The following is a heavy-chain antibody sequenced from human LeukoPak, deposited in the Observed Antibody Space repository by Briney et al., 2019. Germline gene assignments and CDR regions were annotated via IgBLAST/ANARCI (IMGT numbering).Heavy chain of an antibody. CDR1: GYTFTSYD. CDR3: ARIRDGYNDAYDI. Sequence: ASVKVSCKASGYTFTSYDINWVRQATGQGLEWMGWMNLNSGNTGYAQNFQGRVTMTRDTSTSTVYMELSSLRSEDTAIYYCARIRDGYNDAYDIWGQGTVVTVPS. CDR2: MNLNSGNT. V-gene: IGHV1-8*01. D-gene: IGHD5-24*01. J-gene: IGHJ3*02.